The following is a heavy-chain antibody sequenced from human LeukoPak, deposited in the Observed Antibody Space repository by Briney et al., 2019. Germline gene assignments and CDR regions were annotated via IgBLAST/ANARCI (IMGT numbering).Heavy chain of an antibody. CDR1: GFTFSNAW. J-gene: IGHJ4*02. V-gene: IGHV3-15*01. CDR2: IKSKTDGGTT. D-gene: IGHD5-12*01. CDR3: ASSSTPVDIVAMSDY. Sequence: GGSLRLSCAASGFTFSNAWMSWVRQAPGKGLEWVGRIKSKTDGGTTDYAAPVKGRFTISRDDSKNTLYLQMNSLKTEDTAVYYCASSSTPVDIVAMSDYWGQGTLVTVSS.